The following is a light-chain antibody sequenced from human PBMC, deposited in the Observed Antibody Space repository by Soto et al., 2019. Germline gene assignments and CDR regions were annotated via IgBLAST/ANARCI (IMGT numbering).Light chain of an antibody. CDR1: SSNIEGNT. J-gene: IGLJ7*01. CDR3: TTWDDDLSAAV. CDR2: IDH. Sequence: QSVLTQPPSLSGTPGQSVTISCSGSSSNIEGNTVHWYQHLPGTAPKLLIYIDHNRPSGIPDRFSGSKSGTSASLAISGLKSEDEADYYCTTWDDDLSAAVFGGGTQLTVL. V-gene: IGLV1-44*01.